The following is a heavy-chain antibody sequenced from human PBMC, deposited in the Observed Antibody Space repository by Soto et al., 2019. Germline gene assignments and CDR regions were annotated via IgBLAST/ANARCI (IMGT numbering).Heavy chain of an antibody. CDR1: GGSISSYY. D-gene: IGHD1-26*01. CDR3: ARDSTSAAVLDY. CDR2: IYYSGST. V-gene: IGHV4-59*01. Sequence: PSETLSLTCTVSGGSISSYYWSWIRQPPGKGLEWIGYIYYSGSTNYNPSLKSRVTISVDTSKNQFSLKLSSVTAADTAVYYCARDSTSAAVLDYRGQGTLVTVSS. J-gene: IGHJ4*02.